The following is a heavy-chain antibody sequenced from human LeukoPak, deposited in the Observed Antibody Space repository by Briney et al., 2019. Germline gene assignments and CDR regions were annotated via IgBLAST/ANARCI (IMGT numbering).Heavy chain of an antibody. V-gene: IGHV1-69*04. D-gene: IGHD5-24*01. J-gene: IGHJ4*02. CDR2: IIPILGIA. CDR1: GYTFTSYY. Sequence: SVKVSRKASGYTFTSYYMHWVRQAPGQGLEWMGRIIPILGIANYAQKFQGRVTITADKSTSTAYMELSSLRSEDTAVYYCARGDGYNWDYFDYWGQGTLVTVSS. CDR3: ARGDGYNWDYFDY.